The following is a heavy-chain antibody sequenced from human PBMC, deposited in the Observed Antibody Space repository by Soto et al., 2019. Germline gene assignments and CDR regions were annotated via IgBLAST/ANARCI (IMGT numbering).Heavy chain of an antibody. V-gene: IGHV1-46*01. Sequence: ASVKVSCKASGYTFTSYYMHWVRQAPGQGLEWMGIINPSGGSTSYAQKFQGRVTMTRDTSTSTVYMELSSLRSEDTAVYRCARESHKWELPGYWGQGTLVTVSS. CDR3: ARESHKWELPGY. J-gene: IGHJ4*02. CDR1: GYTFTSYY. D-gene: IGHD1-26*01. CDR2: INPSGGST.